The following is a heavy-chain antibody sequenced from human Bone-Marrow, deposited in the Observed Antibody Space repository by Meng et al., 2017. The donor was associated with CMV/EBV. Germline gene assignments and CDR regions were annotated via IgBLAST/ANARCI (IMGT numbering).Heavy chain of an antibody. Sequence: ASVKVSCKASGGTFSSYAISWVRQAPGQGLEWMGWINPNSGGTDYAQKFQGRVTMTRDTSISTAYMELSRLRSDDTAVYYCARDGVGGYWGQGNRVNGAS. V-gene: IGHV1-2*02. CDR1: GGTFSSYA. CDR2: INPNSGGT. J-gene: IGHJ4*02. CDR3: ARDGVGGY. D-gene: IGHD3-16*01.